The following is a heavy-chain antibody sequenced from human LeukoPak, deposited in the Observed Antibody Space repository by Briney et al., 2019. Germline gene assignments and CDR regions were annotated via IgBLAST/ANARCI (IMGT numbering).Heavy chain of an antibody. V-gene: IGHV3-23*01. CDR1: GFTFSSYA. CDR3: AKDYRGSSSSYYYYYMDV. Sequence: PGGSLRLSCAASGFTFSSYAMSWVRQAPGKGLEWVSAISGSGGSTYYADSVKGRFTISRDNAKNTLYLQMNSLRAEDTAVYYCAKDYRGSSSSYYYYYMDVWGKGTTVTVSS. J-gene: IGHJ6*03. D-gene: IGHD6-6*01. CDR2: ISGSGGST.